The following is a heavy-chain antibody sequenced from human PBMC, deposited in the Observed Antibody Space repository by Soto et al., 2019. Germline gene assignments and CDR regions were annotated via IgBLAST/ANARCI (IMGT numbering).Heavy chain of an antibody. CDR3: ARDRYYDSLDAFDI. Sequence: GAPVEVSCRASGGTFSSYAISWVRQAPGQGLEWMGGIIPIFGTANYAQKFQGRVTITADESTSTAYMELSSLRSEDTAVYYCARDRYYDSLDAFDIWGQGTMVTVSS. V-gene: IGHV1-69*13. J-gene: IGHJ3*02. CDR1: GGTFSSYA. CDR2: IIPIFGTA. D-gene: IGHD3-22*01.